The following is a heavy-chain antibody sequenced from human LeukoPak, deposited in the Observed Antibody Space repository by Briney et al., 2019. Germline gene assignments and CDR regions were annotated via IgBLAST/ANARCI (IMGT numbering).Heavy chain of an antibody. CDR2: ISGSGGST. D-gene: IGHD5-12*01. CDR1: GFTFSSYA. V-gene: IGHV3-23*01. CDR3: AKVPSGYVNGYNAFEI. Sequence: PGGSLRLSCAASGFTFSSYAMSWVRQAPGKGLEWVSAISGSGGSTYYADSVKGRFTISRDNSKNTLYLQMNSLRAEDTAVYYCAKVPSGYVNGYNAFEIWGQGTMVTVSS. J-gene: IGHJ3*02.